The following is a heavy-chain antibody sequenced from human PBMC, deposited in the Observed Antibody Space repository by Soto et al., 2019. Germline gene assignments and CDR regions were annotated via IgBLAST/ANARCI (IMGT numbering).Heavy chain of an antibody. CDR1: GFTFSEYA. CDR2: SGGDGGSP. D-gene: IGHD2-21*01. J-gene: IGHJ3*02. CDR3: ATYSIYRNGIYDPFDI. Sequence: EAQLLESGGGLVQPGGSLRLSCAASGFTFSEYAMSWVRQAPGTGLEWVSVSGGDGGSPNYADSVKGRFTVDRDNSKSTLYLQMESLRAEDTALYYCATYSIYRNGIYDPFDIWGQGTMVTVSS. V-gene: IGHV3-23*01.